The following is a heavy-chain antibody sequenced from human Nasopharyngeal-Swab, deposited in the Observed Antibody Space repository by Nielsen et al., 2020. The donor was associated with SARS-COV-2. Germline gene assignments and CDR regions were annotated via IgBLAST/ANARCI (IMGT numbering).Heavy chain of an antibody. D-gene: IGHD3-22*01. J-gene: IGHJ3*02. Sequence: WVRQAPGQRLEWIGWNVVGSGNTNYAQKFQERVTITRDMSTSTAYMELSSLRSEDTVVYYCATDSSGYHDAFDIWGQGTMVTVSS. V-gene: IGHV1-58*01. CDR2: NVVGSGNT. CDR3: ATDSSGYHDAFDI.